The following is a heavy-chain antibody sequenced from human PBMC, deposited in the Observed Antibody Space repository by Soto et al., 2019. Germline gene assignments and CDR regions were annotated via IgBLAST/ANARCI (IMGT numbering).Heavy chain of an antibody. CDR3: ARGVNYYDSSGFYPRDY. D-gene: IGHD3-22*01. CDR1: GYSITTGYY. J-gene: IGHJ4*02. Sequence: KPLETLSRTCAVSGYSITTGYYWGCVRLPPGKGLEWIGSVYHSVRTSYNPSLESRVTISVDTSKNQFSLRLSSVTAADTAVYYCARGVNYYDSSGFYPRDYWGQGILVTVSS. CDR2: VYHSVRT. V-gene: IGHV4-38-2*01.